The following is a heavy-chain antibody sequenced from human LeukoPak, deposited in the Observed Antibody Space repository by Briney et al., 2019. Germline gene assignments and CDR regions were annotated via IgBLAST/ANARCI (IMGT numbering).Heavy chain of an antibody. J-gene: IGHJ2*01. CDR3: ARDKVYYYDSSGYSYYWYFDL. Sequence: PGGSLRLSCAASGFIFSSYSMNWARQAPGKGLEWVSVIYSGGSTYYADSVKGRFTISRDNSKNTLYLQMNILRAEDTAVYYCARDKVYYYDSSGYSYYWYFDLWGRGTLVTVSS. V-gene: IGHV3-66*01. CDR2: IYSGGST. D-gene: IGHD3-22*01. CDR1: GFIFSSYS.